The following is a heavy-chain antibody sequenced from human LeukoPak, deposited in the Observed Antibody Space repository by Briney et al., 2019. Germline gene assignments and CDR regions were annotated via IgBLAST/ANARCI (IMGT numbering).Heavy chain of an antibody. V-gene: IGHV3-21*01. J-gene: IGHJ6*03. CDR3: ARGGFERPRYYDFWSGYYKGYYYYYMDV. Sequence: GGSLRLSCAASGFTFSSYSMNWVRQAPGKGLEWVSSISSSSSYIYYADSVKGRFTISRDNAKNSLYLQMNSLRAEDTAVYYCARGGFERPRYYDFWSGYYKGYYYYYMDVWGKGTTVTVSS. CDR1: GFTFSSYS. D-gene: IGHD3-3*01. CDR2: ISSSSSYI.